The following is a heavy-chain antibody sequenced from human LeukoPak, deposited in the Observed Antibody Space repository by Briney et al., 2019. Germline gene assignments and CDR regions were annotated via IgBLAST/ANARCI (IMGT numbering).Heavy chain of an antibody. Sequence: GGSVTDSCMASGYSFTGYYIHWVRQAAAQGLEWMGWINQNSGGTTYAQQFQGRVTITSDTYISTVYMEQTRLGSDDTAAYYCARDSGSSSWEFDYWGQGTLVTVSS. CDR2: INQNSGGT. V-gene: IGHV1-2*02. CDR3: ARDSGSSSWEFDY. CDR1: GYSFTGYY. J-gene: IGHJ4*02. D-gene: IGHD6-13*01.